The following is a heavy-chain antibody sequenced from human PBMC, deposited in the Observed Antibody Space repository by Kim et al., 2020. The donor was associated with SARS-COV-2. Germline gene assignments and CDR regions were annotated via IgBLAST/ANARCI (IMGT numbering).Heavy chain of an antibody. Sequence: PSLKSRVTISVDTSKNQFSLKLSSVTAADTAVHYCARERRQWLPIPDAFDIWGQGTMVTVSS. CDR3: ARERRQWLPIPDAFDI. J-gene: IGHJ3*02. V-gene: IGHV4-59*01. D-gene: IGHD6-19*01.